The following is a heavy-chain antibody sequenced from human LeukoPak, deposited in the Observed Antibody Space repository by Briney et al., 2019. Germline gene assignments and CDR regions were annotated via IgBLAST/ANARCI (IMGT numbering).Heavy chain of an antibody. CDR3: ARMLDSSGWFDY. V-gene: IGHV4-39*01. D-gene: IGHD6-19*01. CDR1: GGSITSSRHY. CDR2: IYYTGST. Sequence: SETLSLTCTVSGGSITSSRHYWGWIRQPPGKGLEWIGNIYYTGSTYYNPSLKSRVTISVDTSNNQFSLKVSSVTAADTAVYRCARMLDSSGWFDYWGQGTLVTVSS. J-gene: IGHJ4*02.